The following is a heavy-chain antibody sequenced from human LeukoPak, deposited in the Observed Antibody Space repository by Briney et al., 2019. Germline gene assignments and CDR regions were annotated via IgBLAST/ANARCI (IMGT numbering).Heavy chain of an antibody. CDR3: TRGGGWLIDF. V-gene: IGHV4-61*01. J-gene: IGHJ4*02. CDR2: VHSSGST. D-gene: IGHD5-24*01. Sequence: SETLSLTCDVSGDSVASSGSYWSGWFRQPPGKGLEWIGYVHSSGSTKYNPSLGSRVTISMDTSRNPFSLKLSSVTAADTAVYFCTRGGGWLIDFWGRGTLVTVSS. CDR1: GDSVASSGSYW.